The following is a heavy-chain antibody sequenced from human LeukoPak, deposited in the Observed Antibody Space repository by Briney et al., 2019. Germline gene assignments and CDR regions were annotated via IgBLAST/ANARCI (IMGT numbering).Heavy chain of an antibody. J-gene: IGHJ4*02. CDR1: GGSISSGDYY. Sequence: SQTLSLTCTVSGGSISSGDYYWTWIRQHPGKGLEWIQHIYYSGSTYYNPSLRSRVTMSVDTSENQFSLKLSSVTASDTGVYFCARGLYGGGPSYKGTDFWGQGTLVTVSS. V-gene: IGHV4-31*03. D-gene: IGHD4-23*01. CDR3: ARGLYGGGPSYKGTDF. CDR2: IYYSGST.